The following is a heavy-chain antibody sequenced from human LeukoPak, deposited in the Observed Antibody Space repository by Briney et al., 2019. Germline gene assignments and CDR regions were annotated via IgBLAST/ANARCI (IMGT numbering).Heavy chain of an antibody. CDR2: INHSGST. D-gene: IGHD3-10*01. J-gene: IGHJ4*02. V-gene: IGHV4-34*01. Sequence: SETLSLTCAVYGGSFSGYYWSWIRQPPGKGLEWIGEINHSGSTNYNPSLKSRVTISVDTSKNQFSLKLSSVTAADTAVYYCARTFDYYGSGSYYSLAYWGQGTLVTVSS. CDR3: ARTFDYYGSGSYYSLAY. CDR1: GGSFSGYY.